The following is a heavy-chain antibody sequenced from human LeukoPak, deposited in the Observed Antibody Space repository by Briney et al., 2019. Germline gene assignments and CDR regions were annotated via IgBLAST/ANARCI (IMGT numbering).Heavy chain of an antibody. CDR2: IIGSGLTT. Sequence: QPGGSLRLSCAASGFTFSSYSMNWVRQAPGKGLKWVSAIIGSGLTTYYADSVKGRFTISRDNSKNTLYLQINSLRAEDTAVDYCAKDLSPGPDWGQGTLVTVSS. CDR3: AKDLSPGPD. J-gene: IGHJ4*02. V-gene: IGHV3-23*01. CDR1: GFTFSSYS.